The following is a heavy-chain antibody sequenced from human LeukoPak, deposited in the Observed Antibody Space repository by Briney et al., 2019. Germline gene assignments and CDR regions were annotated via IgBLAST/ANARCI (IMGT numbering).Heavy chain of an antibody. D-gene: IGHD2-15*01. CDR1: GGSISSYY. CDR2: IYYSGST. V-gene: IGHV4-59*01. Sequence: SETLSLTCTVSGGSISSYYWSWIRQPPGKGLEWIGYIYYSGSTNYNPSLKSRVTISVDTSKNQFSLELSSVTAADTAVYYCARDTPGGFQHWGQGTLVTVSS. J-gene: IGHJ1*01. CDR3: ARDTPGGFQH.